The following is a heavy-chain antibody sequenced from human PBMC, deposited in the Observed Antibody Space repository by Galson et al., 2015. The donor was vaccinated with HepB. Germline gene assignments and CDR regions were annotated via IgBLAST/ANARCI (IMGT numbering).Heavy chain of an antibody. D-gene: IGHD4-23*01. Sequence: QSGAEVTKPGESLKISCKVSGYIFSDYWIGWVRQMSGKGLEWLGIIYPRDSDTRYSPSFQGQVTISADTSINTAYLQWSSLKASDTAMYYCARQHAGNSGGWFDPWGQGTLVTVSS. CDR1: GYIFSDYW. V-gene: IGHV5-51*01. CDR3: ARQHAGNSGGWFDP. J-gene: IGHJ5*02. CDR2: IYPRDSDT.